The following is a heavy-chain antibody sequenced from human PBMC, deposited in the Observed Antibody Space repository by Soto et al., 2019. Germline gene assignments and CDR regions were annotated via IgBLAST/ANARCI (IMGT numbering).Heavy chain of an antibody. D-gene: IGHD6-6*01. J-gene: IGHJ6*02. Sequence: PSQTLSLTGAISGDSVSSNSAAWNWIRQSPSRGLEWLGRTYYRSKWYNDYAVSVKSRITINPDTSKNQFSLQLNSVTPEDTAVYYSAAARRSFIGHHYYYGIDVWGQATTVTVSS. CDR1: GDSVSSNSAA. V-gene: IGHV6-1*01. CDR2: TYYRSKWYN. CDR3: AAARRSFIGHHYYYGIDV.